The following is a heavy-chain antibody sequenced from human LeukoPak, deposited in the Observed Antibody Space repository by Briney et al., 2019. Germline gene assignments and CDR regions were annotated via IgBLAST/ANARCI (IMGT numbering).Heavy chain of an antibody. CDR3: AKDLYYYDSSGYFYFFDY. V-gene: IGHV3-23*01. CDR2: ISGSGGST. J-gene: IGHJ4*02. Sequence: GGSLRLSCAASGFSFSSHAMSWVRKAPGKRLEWVSAISGSGGSTYYADSVKGRFTISRDNSKNTLYLEMNSLRAEDTALYYCAKDLYYYDSSGYFYFFDYWGQGTLVTVSS. CDR1: GFSFSSHA. D-gene: IGHD3-22*01.